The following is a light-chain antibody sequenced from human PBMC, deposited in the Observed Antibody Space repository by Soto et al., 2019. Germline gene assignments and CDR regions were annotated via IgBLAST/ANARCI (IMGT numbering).Light chain of an antibody. V-gene: IGKV1-39*01. CDR2: AAS. CDR1: QSISSD. CDR3: QQSYSIPVT. J-gene: IGKJ2*01. Sequence: DIQMTQSPSSLSASVGDRVTITCRASQSISSDLNFYQQKPGKAPRLLIYAASNLQSGVPSRFSGSGSGTDFTLTISSLQPEDFATYYCQQSYSIPVTFGQGTQLEIK.